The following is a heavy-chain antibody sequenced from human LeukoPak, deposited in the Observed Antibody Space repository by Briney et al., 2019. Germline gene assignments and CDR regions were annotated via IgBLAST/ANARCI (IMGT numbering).Heavy chain of an antibody. CDR1: GYTFTGYY. CDR3: ARDGRDGYNFDY. Sequence: ASVKVSCKASGYTFTGYYMHWVRQAPGQGLDWMGRINPNSGGTNYAQKFQGRVTMTRDTSISTAYMELSRLRSDDTAVYYCARDGRDGYNFDYWGQGTLVTVSS. D-gene: IGHD5-24*01. V-gene: IGHV1-2*06. CDR2: INPNSGGT. J-gene: IGHJ4*02.